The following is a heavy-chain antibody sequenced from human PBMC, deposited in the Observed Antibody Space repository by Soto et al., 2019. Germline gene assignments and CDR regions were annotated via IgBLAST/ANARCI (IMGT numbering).Heavy chain of an antibody. D-gene: IGHD2-15*01. Sequence: QVQLVQSGAEVKKPGSSVKVSCKASGGTFSSYAISWVRQAPGQGLEWMGGIIPIFGTANYAQKFQGRVTIAAGESTSTAYMELSSLRSEDTAVYYCARLYCSGGSCYPNFDYWGQGTLVTVSS. J-gene: IGHJ4*02. CDR3: ARLYCSGGSCYPNFDY. CDR2: IIPIFGTA. CDR1: GGTFSSYA. V-gene: IGHV1-69*12.